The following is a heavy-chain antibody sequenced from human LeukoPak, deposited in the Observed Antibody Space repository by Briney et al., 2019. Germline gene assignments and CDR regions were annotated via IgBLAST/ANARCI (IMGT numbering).Heavy chain of an antibody. D-gene: IGHD2-15*01. V-gene: IGHV3-7*01. J-gene: IGHJ5*02. CDR2: IKQDGSEK. CDR1: GFTFSSYW. CDR3: ARADIVVEVAATRASFDLAGGWFDP. Sequence: GGSLRLSCAASGFTFSSYWMSWVRQAPGKGLEWVAKIKQDGSEKYYVDSVKGRFTISRDNESNSPYPQVTTLSAEDTAVYSCARADIVVEVAATRASFDLAGGWFDPWGQGTLVTVSS.